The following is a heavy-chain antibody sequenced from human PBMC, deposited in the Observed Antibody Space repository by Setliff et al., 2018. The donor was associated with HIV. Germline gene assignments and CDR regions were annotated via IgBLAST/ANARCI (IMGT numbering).Heavy chain of an antibody. CDR2: INHTGNT. D-gene: IGHD1-26*01. V-gene: IGHV4-34*01. CDR3: ARGKGGLVGPAEFDY. Sequence: SETLSPTAAVLGGSFSGYHWTWIRKFPGKGLEWFGEINHTGNTQYIPSLKSRVTMSEETSNNQFSLKLKSVTAADTAIYFCARGKGGLVGPAEFDYWGPGTLVTVSS. CDR1: GGSFSGYH. J-gene: IGHJ4*02.